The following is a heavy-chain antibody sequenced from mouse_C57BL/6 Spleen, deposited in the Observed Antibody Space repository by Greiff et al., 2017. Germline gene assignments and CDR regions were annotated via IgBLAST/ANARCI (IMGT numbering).Heavy chain of an antibody. V-gene: IGHV7-3*01. CDR3: ARSYDYAGFAY. CDR2: IRNKANGYTT. D-gene: IGHD2-4*01. J-gene: IGHJ3*01. CDR1: GFTFTDYY. Sequence: EVKLVESGGGLVQPGGSLSLSCAASGFTFTDYYMRWVRQPPGKALEWLGFIRNKANGYTTEYSASVQGRFTISRDNSQSILYLQMNALRAENSATYYCARSYDYAGFAYWGQGTLVTVSA.